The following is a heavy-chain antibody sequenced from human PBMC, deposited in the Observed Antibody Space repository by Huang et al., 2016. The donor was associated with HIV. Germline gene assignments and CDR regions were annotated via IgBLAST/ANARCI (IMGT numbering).Heavy chain of an antibody. D-gene: IGHD3-10*01. CDR1: GYRFRSNW. Sequence: EVQLVQSGAEVKKPGESLKISCKGSGYRFRSNWIGWVGQMPGKGLEWMGIIYPGDSDTRYSPAFQGQVTISADKSIKTAYLQWSSLKASDTAMYYCARLIGSPSFYYGLDVWGQGTTVTVSS. CDR3: ARLIGSPSFYYGLDV. CDR2: IYPGDSDT. J-gene: IGHJ6*02. V-gene: IGHV5-51*01.